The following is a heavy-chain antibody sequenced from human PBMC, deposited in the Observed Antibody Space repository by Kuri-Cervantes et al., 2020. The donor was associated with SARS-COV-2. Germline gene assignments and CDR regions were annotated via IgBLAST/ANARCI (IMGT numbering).Heavy chain of an antibody. Sequence: SETLSLTCAVSGYSISSGYYWGWIRQPPGKGLEWIGSIYHSGSTYYNPSLKSRVTIPVDTSKNQFSLKLSSVTAADTAVYYCARCVRSYNWFDPWGQGTLVTVSS. D-gene: IGHD3-10*01. J-gene: IGHJ5*02. CDR2: IYHSGST. V-gene: IGHV4-38-2*01. CDR3: ARCVRSYNWFDP. CDR1: GYSISSGYY.